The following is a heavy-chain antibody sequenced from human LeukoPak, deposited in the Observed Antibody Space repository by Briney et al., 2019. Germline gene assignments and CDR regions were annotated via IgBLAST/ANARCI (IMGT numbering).Heavy chain of an antibody. J-gene: IGHJ1*01. CDR1: GFTFSSYW. D-gene: IGHD6-13*01. Sequence: GGSLRLSCAASGFTFSSYWMNWVRQAPGKGLEWVSSISSSSSYIYYADSVKGRFTISRDNAKNSLYLQMNSLRAEDTAVYYCAGGAAAGTNFQHWGQGTLVTVSS. CDR2: ISSSSSYI. CDR3: AGGAAAGTNFQH. V-gene: IGHV3-21*01.